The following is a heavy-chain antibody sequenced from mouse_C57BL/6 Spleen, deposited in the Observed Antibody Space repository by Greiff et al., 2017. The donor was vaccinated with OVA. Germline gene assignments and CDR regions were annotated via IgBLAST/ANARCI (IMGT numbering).Heavy chain of an antibody. CDR3: ARTYYGSSYRGYFDG. CDR2: IDPSDSYT. Sequence: QVQLQQPGAELVKPGASVKLSCKASGYTFTSYWMQWVKQRPGQGLEWIGEIDPSDSYTNYNQKFKGKATLTVDTSSSTAYMQLSSLTSEDSAVYYCARTYYGSSYRGYFDGWGTGTTVTVSS. D-gene: IGHD1-1*01. CDR1: GYTFTSYW. J-gene: IGHJ1*03. V-gene: IGHV1-50*01.